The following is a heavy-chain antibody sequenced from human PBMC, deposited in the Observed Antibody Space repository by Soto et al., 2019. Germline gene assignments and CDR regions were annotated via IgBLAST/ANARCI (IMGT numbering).Heavy chain of an antibody. V-gene: IGHV1-69*13. D-gene: IGHD4-17*01. J-gene: IGHJ3*02. Sequence: ASVKVSCKASGGTFSSYAISWVRQAPGQGLEWMGGIILIFGTANYAQKFQGRVTITADESTSTAYMELSSLRSEDTAVYYCVRGMTTVVAWAFDIWGQGTMVTVSS. CDR1: GGTFSSYA. CDR3: VRGMTTVVAWAFDI. CDR2: IILIFGTA.